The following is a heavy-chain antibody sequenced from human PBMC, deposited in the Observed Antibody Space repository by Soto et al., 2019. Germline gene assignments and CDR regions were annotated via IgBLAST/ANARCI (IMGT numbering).Heavy chain of an antibody. CDR2: INHSGST. V-gene: IGHV4-34*01. D-gene: IGHD2-15*01. CDR1: GGSFSGYY. J-gene: IGHJ5*02. CDR3: ARYCSGGSCYSNWFDP. Sequence: PSETLSLTCAVCGGSFSGYYWSWIRQPPGKGLEWIGEINHSGSTNYNPSLKSRVTISVDTSKNQFSLKLSSVTAADTAVYYCARYCSGGSCYSNWFDPWGQGTLVTVSS.